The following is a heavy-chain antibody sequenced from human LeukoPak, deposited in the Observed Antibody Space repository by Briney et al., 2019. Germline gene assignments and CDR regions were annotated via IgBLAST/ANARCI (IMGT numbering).Heavy chain of an antibody. CDR1: GNTFSGHY. Sequence: ASVKVSCKASGNTFSGHYMHWVRQAPGQGLEWMGWLDPNSGGTNYAQKFQGRVSMTRDTSISTDYMELSRLRSDDTAVYYCARTAGYSYLAFWGQGTLATVSS. CDR3: ARTAGYSYLAF. V-gene: IGHV1-2*02. J-gene: IGHJ4*02. D-gene: IGHD5-18*01. CDR2: LDPNSGGT.